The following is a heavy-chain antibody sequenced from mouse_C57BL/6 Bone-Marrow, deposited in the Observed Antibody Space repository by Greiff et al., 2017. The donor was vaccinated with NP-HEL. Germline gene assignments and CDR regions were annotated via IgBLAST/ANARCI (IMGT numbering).Heavy chain of an antibody. D-gene: IGHD3-2*02. V-gene: IGHV1-5*01. CDR2: IYPGNSDT. J-gene: IGHJ2*01. CDR1: GYTFTSYW. Sequence: VQLKQSGTVLARPGASVKMSCKTSGYTFTSYWMHWVKQRPGQGLEWIGDIYPGNSDTSYNQKFKGKAKLTAVTSASTAYMELSSLTNEDSAVYYCTRGHSSGYYFDYWGQGTTLTVSS. CDR3: TRGHSSGYYFDY.